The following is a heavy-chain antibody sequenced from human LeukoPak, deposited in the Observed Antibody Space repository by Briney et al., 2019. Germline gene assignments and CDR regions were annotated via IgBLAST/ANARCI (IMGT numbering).Heavy chain of an antibody. CDR1: GFTFNNYA. V-gene: IGHV3-30-3*01. CDR2: ISYDGSNE. D-gene: IGHD1-14*01. J-gene: IGHJ4*02. Sequence: GGSLRLSCAASGFTFNNYAMHWVRQAPGKGLEWVALISYDGSNEYYADSVKGRFTISRDNSKNSLYLQMNSLRAEDTAVYYCARDLHSGRGFDYWGQGTLVTVSS. CDR3: ARDLHSGRGFDY.